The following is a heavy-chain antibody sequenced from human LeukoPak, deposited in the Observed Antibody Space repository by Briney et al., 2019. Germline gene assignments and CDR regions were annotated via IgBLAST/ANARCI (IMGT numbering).Heavy chain of an antibody. V-gene: IGHV3-15*01. CDR1: GFTFSNAW. D-gene: IGHD5-12*01. J-gene: IGHJ4*02. CDR3: TTDRSGYEMFGY. Sequence: GGSLRLSCAASGFTFSNAWMSWVRQAPGKGLEWVGCIKSKTDGGTTDYAAPVKGRFTISRDDSKNTLYLQMNSLKTEDTAVYYCTTDRSGYEMFGYWGQGTLVTVSS. CDR2: IKSKTDGGTT.